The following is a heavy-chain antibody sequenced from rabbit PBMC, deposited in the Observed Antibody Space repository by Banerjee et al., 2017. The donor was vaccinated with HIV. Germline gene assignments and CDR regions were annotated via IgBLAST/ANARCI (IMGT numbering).Heavy chain of an antibody. CDR3: ARSDYYGMDL. J-gene: IGHJ6*01. CDR2: IYAGSSGTT. Sequence: QEQLEESGGDLVKPEGSLTLTCTASGFSFSSSYWICWVRQAPGKGLEWIACIYAGSSGTTYYASWAKGRFTISKTSSTTVTLQMTSLTAADTATYFCARSDYYGMDLWGQGTLVTVS. V-gene: IGHV1S45*01. CDR1: GFSFSSSYW.